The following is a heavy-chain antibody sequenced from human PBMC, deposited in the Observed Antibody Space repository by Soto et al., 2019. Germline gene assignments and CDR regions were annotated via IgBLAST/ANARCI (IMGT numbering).Heavy chain of an antibody. D-gene: IGHD2-15*01. CDR2: INPSGGST. Sequence: ASVKVSCKASGYTFTSYYMHWVRQAPGQGLEWMGIINPSGGSTSYAQKFQGRVTMTRDTSTSTVYMELSSLRSEDTAVYYCARVGYCSGGSCYSGLNFDYWGQGTLVTVSS. CDR3: ARVGYCSGGSCYSGLNFDY. J-gene: IGHJ4*02. CDR1: GYTFTSYY. V-gene: IGHV1-46*03.